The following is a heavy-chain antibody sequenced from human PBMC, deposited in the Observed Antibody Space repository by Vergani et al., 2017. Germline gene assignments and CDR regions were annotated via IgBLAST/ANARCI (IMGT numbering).Heavy chain of an antibody. D-gene: IGHD2-2*01. CDR2: ISGSGGST. J-gene: IGHJ6*03. V-gene: IGHV3-23*01. CDR1: GFTFSSYA. Sequence: EVQLLESGGGLVQPGGSLRLSCAASGFTFSSYAMSWVRQAPGKGLEWVSAISGSGGSTYYADSVKGRFTISRDNSKNTLYRQMNSLRAEDTAVYYCAKVGVPAALYYYYYYMDVWGKGTTVTVSS. CDR3: AKVGVPAALYYYYYYMDV.